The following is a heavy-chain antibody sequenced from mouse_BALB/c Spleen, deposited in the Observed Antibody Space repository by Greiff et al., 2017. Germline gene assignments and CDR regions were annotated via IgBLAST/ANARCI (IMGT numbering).Heavy chain of an antibody. CDR3: AREGYRYEAY. CDR1: GFTFSSFG. D-gene: IGHD2-14*01. V-gene: IGHV5-17*02. J-gene: IGHJ3*01. Sequence: EVKLMESGGGLVQPGGSRKLSCAASGFTFSSFGMHWVRQAPEKGLEWVAYISSGSSTIYYADTVKGRFTISRDNPKNTLFLQMTSLRSEDTAMYYCAREGYRYEAYWGQGTLVTVSA. CDR2: ISSGSSTI.